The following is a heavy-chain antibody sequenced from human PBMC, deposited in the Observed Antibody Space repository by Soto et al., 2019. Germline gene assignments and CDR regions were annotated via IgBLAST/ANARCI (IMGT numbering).Heavy chain of an antibody. V-gene: IGHV3-48*02. D-gene: IGHD3-10*01. Sequence: EVQLVESGGGLVQPGGSLRLSCAASGFTFSSYSMNWVRQAPGKGLEWVSYISSSSSTIYYADSVKGRFTISRDNAKNSLYQQMNSLRDEDTAVYYCAREGYYGSGSSSYYFDYWGQGTLVTVSS. CDR2: ISSSSSTI. J-gene: IGHJ4*02. CDR3: AREGYYGSGSSSYYFDY. CDR1: GFTFSSYS.